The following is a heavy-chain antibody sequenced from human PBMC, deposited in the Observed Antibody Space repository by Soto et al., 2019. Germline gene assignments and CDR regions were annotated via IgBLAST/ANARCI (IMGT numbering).Heavy chain of an antibody. J-gene: IGHJ4*02. CDR2: IYYSGNT. CDR1: GGSISSYY. Sequence: QVQLQESGPGLVKPSETLSLTCTVSGGSISSYYWSWIRQPPGKGLEWIGYIYYSGNTNYNPSLKRXATXSXDTSKNQFSLKLSSVTAADTAVYYCARRTYGDYEDYWGQGTLVTVSS. D-gene: IGHD4-17*01. CDR3: ARRTYGDYEDY. V-gene: IGHV4-59*08.